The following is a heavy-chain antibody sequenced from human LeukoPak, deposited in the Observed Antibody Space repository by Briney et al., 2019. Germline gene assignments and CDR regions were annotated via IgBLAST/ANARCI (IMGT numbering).Heavy chain of an antibody. CDR1: GFTFRDYS. V-gene: IGHV3-21*01. Sequence: GGSLRLSCAASGFTFRDYSMTWVRQAPGKGLEWVSSIRGGSDFIYHADSVKGRFTVSRDNAKNSLYLQMNSLRAEDTAVYYCARDHAGIVLPAAVGAHWGRGTLVTVSS. J-gene: IGHJ4*02. D-gene: IGHD2-2*01. CDR3: ARDHAGIVLPAAVGAH. CDR2: IRGGSDFI.